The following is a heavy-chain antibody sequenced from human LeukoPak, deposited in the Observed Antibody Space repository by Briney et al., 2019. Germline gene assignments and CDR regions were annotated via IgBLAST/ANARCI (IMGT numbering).Heavy chain of an antibody. CDR2: ISATSTFI. CDR3: ATIPAAGLGRAGVIDV. D-gene: IGHD2-21*01. CDR1: GFTFSRHH. Sequence: PGGSLRLSCSVSGFTFSRHHMTWVRQAPGKGVEWVSSISATSTFIEDADSERGRFTISRDNAKNSVYLQMDSLKDEDTAVYYCATIPAAGLGRAGVIDVWGQGTTVTVSS. J-gene: IGHJ6*02. V-gene: IGHV3-21*01.